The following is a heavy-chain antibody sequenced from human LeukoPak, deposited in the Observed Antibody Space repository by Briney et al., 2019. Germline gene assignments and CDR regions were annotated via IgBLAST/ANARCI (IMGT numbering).Heavy chain of an antibody. CDR3: WRDHPALAIYPNP. Sequence: GGSLSLSCAGSGFTINNNYMSWVRPAPGKGLEWVSVIYSGGSTYYADSVGGRFTISRENTKNALNVQMNRRRGEETAVYLCWRDHPALAIYPNPWGQGTLVTVPP. D-gene: IGHD3-3*01. J-gene: IGHJ5*02. CDR1: GFTINNNY. CDR2: IYSGGST. V-gene: IGHV3-66*01.